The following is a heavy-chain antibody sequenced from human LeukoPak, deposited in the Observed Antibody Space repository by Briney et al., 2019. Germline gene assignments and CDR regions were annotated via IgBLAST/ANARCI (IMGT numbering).Heavy chain of an antibody. D-gene: IGHD5-18*01. CDR1: GYTLTELS. CDR2: FDPEDGET. V-gene: IGHV1-24*01. Sequence: ASVKVSCKVSGYTLTELSMHWVRQAPGKGLEWMGGFDPEDGETIYAQKFGGRVTMTEDTSTDTAYMELSSLRSEDTAVYYCARSRGYSYGFDYWGQGTLVTVSS. J-gene: IGHJ4*02. CDR3: ARSRGYSYGFDY.